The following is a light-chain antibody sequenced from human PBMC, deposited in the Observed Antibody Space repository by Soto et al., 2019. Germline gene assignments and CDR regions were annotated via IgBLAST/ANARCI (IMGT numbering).Light chain of an antibody. Sequence: EIVLTQSPGTLSLSPGERATLSCRASQSVSSNYLAWYQQKSGQAPRLLIYGISSRATGIPDRFSGSGSGTDITLTISRLEPEDLAVYYCQQYGTSRTFGQGTKVEIK. J-gene: IGKJ1*01. CDR3: QQYGTSRT. CDR2: GIS. V-gene: IGKV3-20*01. CDR1: QSVSSNY.